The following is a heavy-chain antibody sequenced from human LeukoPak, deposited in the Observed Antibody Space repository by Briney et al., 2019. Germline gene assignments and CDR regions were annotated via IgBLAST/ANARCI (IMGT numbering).Heavy chain of an antibody. CDR3: AGRGSGSYFDF. V-gene: IGHV3-23*01. CDR1: GFTFSTYG. J-gene: IGHJ4*02. CDR2: ISGSGGST. Sequence: GGSLRLSCSASGFTFSTYGMNWVRQAPGKGLEWVSAISGSGGSTYYADSVKGRFAISRDNSKNTLHLQMNSLRAEDTAVYYCAGRGSGSYFDFWGQGTLVTVSS. D-gene: IGHD3-10*01.